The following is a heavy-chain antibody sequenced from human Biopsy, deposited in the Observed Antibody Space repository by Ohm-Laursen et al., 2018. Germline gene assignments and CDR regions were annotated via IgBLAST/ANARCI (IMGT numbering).Heavy chain of an antibody. V-gene: IGHV4-39*01. CDR2: VDYSGSG. Sequence: TLSLTCTVSGGSISSSTFYWGWIRQPPGKGLEWIGSVDYSGSGHYNPSLESRITISVDTSKNKFSLRLSSVTAADTAVYYCARSPPPYYYDNSGYYWVNWGQGTLVTVSS. J-gene: IGHJ4*02. CDR3: ARSPPPYYYDNSGYYWVN. D-gene: IGHD3-22*01. CDR1: GGSISSSTFY.